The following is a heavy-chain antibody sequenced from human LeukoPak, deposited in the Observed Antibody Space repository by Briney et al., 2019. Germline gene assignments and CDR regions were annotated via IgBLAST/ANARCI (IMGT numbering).Heavy chain of an antibody. V-gene: IGHV3-64*01. CDR3: ARDHKRTTVTTFTDAFDI. Sequence: GGSLRLSCAASGFTFSSYAMHWVRQDPGKGVEYVSAISSNGGSTYYVNSVKGRFTISRDNSKNTLYLQMGSVRAEDMAVYYCARDHKRTTVTTFTDAFDIWGQGTMVTVSS. J-gene: IGHJ3*02. D-gene: IGHD4-17*01. CDR2: ISSNGGST. CDR1: GFTFSSYA.